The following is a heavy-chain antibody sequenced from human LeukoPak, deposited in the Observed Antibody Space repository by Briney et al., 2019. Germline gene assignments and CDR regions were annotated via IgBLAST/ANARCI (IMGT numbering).Heavy chain of an antibody. V-gene: IGHV3-21*01. D-gene: IGHD2-2*02. J-gene: IGHJ4*02. CDR3: ARDPGFPSQLLLYPVLYFDY. Sequence: GGSLRLSCAASGFTFSSYSMNWVRQAPGKGLEWVSSISSNSSYIYYADSVKGRFTISRDNAKNSLYLQMNSLRAEDTAVYYCARDPGFPSQLLLYPVLYFDYWGQGTLVTVSS. CDR2: ISSNSSYI. CDR1: GFTFSSYS.